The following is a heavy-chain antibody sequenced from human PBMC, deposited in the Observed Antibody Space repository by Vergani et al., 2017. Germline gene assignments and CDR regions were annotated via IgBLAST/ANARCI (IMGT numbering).Heavy chain of an antibody. D-gene: IGHD4-17*01. Sequence: VQLVESGGGLVQPGGSLRLSCAASGFTVSSNYMSWVRQAPGKGLEWIGEINHSGSTNYNPSLKSRVTISVDTSKNQFSLKLSSVTAADTAVYYCASQQDYGDYVGLSWGQGTLVTVSS. V-gene: IGHV4-34*01. J-gene: IGHJ4*02. CDR3: ASQQDYGDYVGLS. CDR1: GFTVSSNY. CDR2: INHSGST.